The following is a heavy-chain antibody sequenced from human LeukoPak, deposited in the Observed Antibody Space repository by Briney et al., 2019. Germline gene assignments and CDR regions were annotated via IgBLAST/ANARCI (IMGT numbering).Heavy chain of an antibody. CDR3: ARSPIAVAGQNTFDY. D-gene: IGHD6-19*01. CDR1: GFTVSSNY. CDR2: LYSGGST. Sequence: GGSLRLSCAASGFTVSSNYMSWVRQAPGKGLEWVSVLYSGGSTYYADSVKGRFTISRDNSKNTLYLQTNSLRAEDTAVYYCARSPIAVAGQNTFDYWGQGTLVTVSS. V-gene: IGHV3-66*01. J-gene: IGHJ4*02.